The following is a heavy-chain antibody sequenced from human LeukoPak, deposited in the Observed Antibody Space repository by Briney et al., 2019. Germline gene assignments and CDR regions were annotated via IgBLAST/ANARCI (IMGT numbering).Heavy chain of an antibody. CDR3: AREEFDY. V-gene: IGHV3-20*04. J-gene: IGHJ4*02. Sequence: GGSLRLSCAASGFTSDDFAMSWVRQAPGKGLEWVSSINWNGGSTGYADSVKGRFTISRDNAKNSLYLQMNSLKAEDTALYYCAREEFDYWGQGTLVTVSS. CDR2: INWNGGST. CDR1: GFTSDDFA.